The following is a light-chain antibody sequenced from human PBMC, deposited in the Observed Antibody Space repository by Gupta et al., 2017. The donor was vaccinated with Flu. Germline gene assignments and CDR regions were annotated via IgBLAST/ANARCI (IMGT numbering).Light chain of an antibody. CDR2: NAS. Sequence: PSTLAASVGDRVTITCQASQDIGNYLTWYQQKPGKAPKLLICNASSLEGGVPSRFSGSGSGTEFTLTIGNLQPDDVATYYCQQYNSHPWTFGQGTKVEIK. CDR3: QQYNSHPWT. V-gene: IGKV1-5*03. J-gene: IGKJ1*01. CDR1: QDIGNY.